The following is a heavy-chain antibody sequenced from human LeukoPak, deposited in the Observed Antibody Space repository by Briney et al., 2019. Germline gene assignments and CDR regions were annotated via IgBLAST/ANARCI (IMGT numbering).Heavy chain of an antibody. V-gene: IGHV4-34*01. CDR3: AGGVIMGAFDI. CDR2: INHSGST. D-gene: IGHD3-16*02. CDR1: GGSFSGYY. Sequence: SETLSLTCAVYGGSFSGYYWSWIRQPPGKGLEWIGEINHSGSTNYNPSLKSRVTISVDTSKNQFSLKLSSVTAADTAVYYCAGGVIMGAFDIWGQGTMVTVSS. J-gene: IGHJ3*02.